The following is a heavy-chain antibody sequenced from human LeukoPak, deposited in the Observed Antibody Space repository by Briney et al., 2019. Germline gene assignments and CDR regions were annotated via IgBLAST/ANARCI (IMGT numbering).Heavy chain of an antibody. CDR1: GESFSDYY. D-gene: IGHD3-16*01. CDR3: ARHYGP. Sequence: PSETLSLTCAVYGESFSDYYWSWIRQSPGKGLEWIGDIDQSGITNYSPSLKSRVTISADMSQNQFSLKLNSVTATDTAVYYCARHYGPWGQGTLVTVSS. J-gene: IGHJ4*02. CDR2: IDQSGIT. V-gene: IGHV4-34*01.